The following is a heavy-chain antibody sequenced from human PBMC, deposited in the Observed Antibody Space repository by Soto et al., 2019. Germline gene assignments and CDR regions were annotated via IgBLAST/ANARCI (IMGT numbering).Heavy chain of an antibody. Sequence: QIALKESGPTVVKPTETLTLTCTFSGFSLTTSGVGVGWVRQSPGKAPEWLALIYWHDDKRYSTSLNSRLIITKDSSKNQVVLTMANVVPADTATYYCAHRVLRTVFGLVTATAIYFDFWGPGTPVVVSS. J-gene: IGHJ4*02. CDR2: IYWHDDK. CDR3: AHRVLRTVFGLVTATAIYFDF. V-gene: IGHV2-5*01. D-gene: IGHD3-3*01. CDR1: GFSLTTSGVG.